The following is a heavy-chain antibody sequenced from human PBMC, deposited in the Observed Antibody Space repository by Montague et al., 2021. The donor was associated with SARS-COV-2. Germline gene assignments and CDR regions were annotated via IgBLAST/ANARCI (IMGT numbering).Heavy chain of an antibody. Sequence: SETLSLTCTVSGGSISGYYWSWIRQPPGKGPEWIGKIYDTGNTNYNPSLKSRVTISEDTSKNQFSLRLTSVTAADTAVYYCARDFRLQLWQTNYYFGLWGRGTLVSVSS. CDR3: ARDFRLQLWQTNYYFGL. CDR2: IYDTGNT. V-gene: IGHV4-59*01. D-gene: IGHD5-18*01. CDR1: GGSISGYY. J-gene: IGHJ2*01.